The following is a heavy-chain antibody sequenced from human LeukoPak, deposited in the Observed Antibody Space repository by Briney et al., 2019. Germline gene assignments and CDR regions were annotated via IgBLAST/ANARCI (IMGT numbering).Heavy chain of an antibody. CDR2: IIPIFGTA. Sequence: ASVKVSCKASGGTFSSYAISWVRQAPGQGLEWMGGIIPIFGTANYAQKFQGRVTITADKSTSTAYMELSSLRSEDTAVYYCARYRWGSYRHFDYWGQGTLVTVSS. CDR1: GGTFSSYA. V-gene: IGHV1-69*06. D-gene: IGHD3-16*02. CDR3: ARYRWGSYRHFDY. J-gene: IGHJ4*02.